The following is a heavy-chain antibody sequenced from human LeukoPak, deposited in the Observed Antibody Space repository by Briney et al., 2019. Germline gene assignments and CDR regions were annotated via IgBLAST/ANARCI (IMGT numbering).Heavy chain of an antibody. D-gene: IGHD1-14*01. J-gene: IGHJ4*02. Sequence: GGALRLSCTASGFTFSSYEMNWVRQAPGKGLEWVSYISISGSIIYYADSVKGRFTISRDNAKNSLYLQMNSLRAEDTAVYYCASPTDLSDYWGQGTLVTVSS. V-gene: IGHV3-48*03. CDR1: GFTFSSYE. CDR3: ASPTDLSDY. CDR2: ISISGSII.